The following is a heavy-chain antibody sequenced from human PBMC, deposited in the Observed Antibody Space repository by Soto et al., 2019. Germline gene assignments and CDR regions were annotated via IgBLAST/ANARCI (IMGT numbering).Heavy chain of an antibody. CDR2: IWYDGSNK. J-gene: IGHJ4*02. CDR1: GFTFSSYG. CDR3: ARSRLDRSYGANGNDY. Sequence: QVQLVESGGGVVQPERSLRLSCAASGFTFSSYGMHWVRQAPGKGLEWVAVIWYDGSNKYYADSVKGRFTISRDNSKKTLYLQMNSLRAEDTAVYYCARSRLDRSYGANGNDYWGQGTLVTVSS. V-gene: IGHV3-33*01. D-gene: IGHD1-26*01.